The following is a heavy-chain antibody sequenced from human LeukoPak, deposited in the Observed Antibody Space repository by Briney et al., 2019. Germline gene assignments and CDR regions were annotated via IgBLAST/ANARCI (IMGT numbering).Heavy chain of an antibody. CDR3: AKVYRAHGDYHSFDI. CDR2: ISGSGAST. Sequence: PGGSLRLSCVASRFTFSIYAMSWVRQAPGKGLEWVSAISGSGASTNYADSVKDRFTISRDNSKNTLYLQMHSLRAEDTAVFYCAKVYRAHGDYHSFDIWGQGTMVTVSS. D-gene: IGHD4-17*01. J-gene: IGHJ3*02. CDR1: RFTFSIYA. V-gene: IGHV3-23*01.